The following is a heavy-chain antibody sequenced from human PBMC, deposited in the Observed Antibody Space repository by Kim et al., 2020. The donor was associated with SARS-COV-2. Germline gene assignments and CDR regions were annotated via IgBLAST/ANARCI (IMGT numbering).Heavy chain of an antibody. V-gene: IGHV3-15*01. D-gene: IGHD3-3*01. CDR3: TTDPGLLYEGYYYYGMHV. J-gene: IGHJ6*02. CDR1: GFTFSNAW. Sequence: GGSLRLSCAASGFTFSNAWMSWVRQAPGKGLEWVGRIKSKTDGGTTDYASPVKGRFTISRDDSKNTLYLQMNSLKTEDTAVYYCTTDPGLLYEGYYYYGMHVWGQGTTVTVSS. CDR2: IKSKTDGGTT.